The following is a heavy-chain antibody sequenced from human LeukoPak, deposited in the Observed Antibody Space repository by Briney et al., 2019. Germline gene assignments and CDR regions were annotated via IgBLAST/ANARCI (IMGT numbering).Heavy chain of an antibody. CDR2: ISWNSGSI. V-gene: IGHV3-9*01. CDR3: AKGGDYDFWSGPIDY. CDR1: GFTFDDYA. J-gene: IGHJ4*02. Sequence: GGSLRLSCAASGFTFDDYAMHWVWQAPGKGLEWVSGISWNSGSIGYADSVKGRFTISRDNAKNSLYLQMNSLRAEDTALYYCAKGGDYDFWSGPIDYWGQGTLVTVSS. D-gene: IGHD3-3*01.